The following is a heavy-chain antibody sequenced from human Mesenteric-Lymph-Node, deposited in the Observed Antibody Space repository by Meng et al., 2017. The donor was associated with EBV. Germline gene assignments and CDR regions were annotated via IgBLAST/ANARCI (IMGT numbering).Heavy chain of an antibody. V-gene: IGHV4-34*01. Sequence: PAVYCSSYGSSSSVYAGVQDRQAPGKELEWIGEINHSGSTNYNPSLKSRVTISVDTSKHQFSLKLSSVTAVDTAAYYCARFPRRDGYKADYWGQGTLVTVSS. D-gene: IGHD5-24*01. J-gene: IGHJ4*02. CDR3: ARFPRRDGYKADY. CDR2: INHSGST. CDR1: GSSSSVYA.